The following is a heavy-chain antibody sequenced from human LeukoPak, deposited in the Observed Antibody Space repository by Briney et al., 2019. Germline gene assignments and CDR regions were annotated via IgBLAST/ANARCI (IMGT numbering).Heavy chain of an antibody. V-gene: IGHV4-39*01. CDR2: IYYSGST. CDR3: ARSGWATVNWFDP. Sequence: SETLSLTCTVSGGSISSSSYYWGWIRQPPGKGLEWIGSIYYSGSTYYNPSLKSRVTISVDTSKNQFSLKLSSVTAADTAVFYCARSGWATVNWFDPWGQGTLVTVSS. J-gene: IGHJ5*02. D-gene: IGHD4-11*01. CDR1: GGSISSSSYY.